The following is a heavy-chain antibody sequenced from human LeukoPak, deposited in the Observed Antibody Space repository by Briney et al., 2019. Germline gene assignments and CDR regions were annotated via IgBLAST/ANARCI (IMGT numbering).Heavy chain of an antibody. CDR1: GYTFTGYY. CDR2: INPNSGGT. D-gene: IGHD2-21*02. V-gene: IGHV1-2*02. CDR3: ARAGMVATAIGVPYRP. J-gene: IGHJ3*01. Sequence: ASVKDSCKASGYTFTGYYMHWVRQAPGQGLEWMGWINPNSGGTNYAQKFQGRVTMTRDTSISTAYMELSRLRSDDTAVYYCARAGMVATAIGVPYRPWGQGTMVTVSS.